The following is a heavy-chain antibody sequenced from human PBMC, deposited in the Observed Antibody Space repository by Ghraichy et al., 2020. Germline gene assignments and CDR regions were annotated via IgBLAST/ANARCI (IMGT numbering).Heavy chain of an antibody. CDR2: IYNTGTT. CDR3: AGTSGYCTCSYYPLEH. Sequence: IGNIYNTGTTSYNPSLKSRVTISVDTSKNEFSLRLTSVTAADTAVYFCAGTSGYCTCSYYPLEHWGQGSLVTVTS. V-gene: IGHV4-39*01. J-gene: IGHJ4*02. D-gene: IGHD3-10*01.